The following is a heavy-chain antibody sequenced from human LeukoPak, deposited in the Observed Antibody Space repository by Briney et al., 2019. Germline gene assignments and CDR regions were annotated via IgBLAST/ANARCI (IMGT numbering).Heavy chain of an antibody. CDR1: GFILRSYG. J-gene: IGHJ3*02. D-gene: IGHD1-1*01. V-gene: IGHV3-33*01. Sequence: GGSLRLSCTASGFILRSYGMHWVRQVPGKGLEWVAITWYDGDKKHYADSVKGRFTISRDNSNNMLYLQMNSLRVEDTAVYYCARGIQVAPERPFDIWGQGTMVTVSS. CDR3: ARGIQVAPERPFDI. CDR2: TWYDGDKK.